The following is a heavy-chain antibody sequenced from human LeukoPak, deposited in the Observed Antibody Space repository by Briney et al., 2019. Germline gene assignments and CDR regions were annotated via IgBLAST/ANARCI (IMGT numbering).Heavy chain of an antibody. CDR3: AKGGIAAAGTSFYFDY. D-gene: IGHD6-13*01. V-gene: IGHV3-23*01. Sequence: GGSLRLSCAASGFTFSSYAMSWVRQAPGKGLEWVSGIIGSGSGTYYPDSVEGRFTISRDNSKNTLYLQMNSLRAEDTAVYYCAKGGIAAAGTSFYFDYWGQGTLVTVSS. CDR2: IIGSGSGT. J-gene: IGHJ4*02. CDR1: GFTFSSYA.